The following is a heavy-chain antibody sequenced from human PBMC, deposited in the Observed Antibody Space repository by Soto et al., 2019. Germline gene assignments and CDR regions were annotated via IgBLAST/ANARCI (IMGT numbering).Heavy chain of an antibody. V-gene: IGHV4-59*01. CDR3: ARGGVAARPLSFDY. CDR2: IYYSGST. D-gene: IGHD6-6*01. J-gene: IGHJ4*02. CDR1: GGSISSYY. Sequence: SETLSLTCTVSGGSISSYYWSWIRQPPGKGLGWIGYIYYSGSTNYNPSLKSRVTISVDTSKNQFSLKLSSVTAADTAVYYCARGGVAARPLSFDYWGQGTLVTVSS.